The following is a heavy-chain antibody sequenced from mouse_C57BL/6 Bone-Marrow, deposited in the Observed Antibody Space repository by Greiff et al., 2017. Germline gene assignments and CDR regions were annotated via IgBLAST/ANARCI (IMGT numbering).Heavy chain of an antibody. CDR3: AREPRYYYGSSSYWYFDV. J-gene: IGHJ1*03. CDR1: GYTFTNYW. D-gene: IGHD1-1*01. Sequence: VQLQRSGAELVRPGTSVKMSCKASGYTFTNYWIGWAKQRPGHGLEWIGDIYPGGGYTNYNEKFKGKATLTADKSSSTAYMQFSSLTSEDSAIYYCAREPRYYYGSSSYWYFDVWGTGTTVTVSS. V-gene: IGHV1-63*01. CDR2: IYPGGGYT.